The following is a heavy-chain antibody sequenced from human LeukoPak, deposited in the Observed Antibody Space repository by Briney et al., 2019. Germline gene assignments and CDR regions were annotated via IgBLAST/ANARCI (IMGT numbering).Heavy chain of an antibody. CDR2: INPSGGST. Sequence: ASVKVSCTASGYTFTSYYMHWVRQAPGQGLEWMGIINPSGGSTTCAQKFQGRVTMTRDTSTSTVYMEVSSLRSEDTAVYYCASLGWESAWWGQGTLVTVSS. CDR1: GYTFTSYY. J-gene: IGHJ4*02. V-gene: IGHV1-46*01. CDR3: ASLGWESAW. D-gene: IGHD1-26*01.